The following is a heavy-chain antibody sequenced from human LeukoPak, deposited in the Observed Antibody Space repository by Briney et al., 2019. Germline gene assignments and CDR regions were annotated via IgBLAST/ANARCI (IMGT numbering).Heavy chain of an antibody. D-gene: IGHD2-15*01. V-gene: IGHV6-1*01. CDR2: TYYRSKWYN. Sequence: SQTLSLTCAISGDSVSSNSAAWNWIRQSPSRGLEWLGRTYYRSKWYNDYAVSVKSRITINPDTSKNQFSLQLNSVTPEDTAVYYCAREDLYCSGGSCYRWFDPWGQGTLVTVSS. CDR1: GDSVSSNSAA. J-gene: IGHJ5*02. CDR3: AREDLYCSGGSCYRWFDP.